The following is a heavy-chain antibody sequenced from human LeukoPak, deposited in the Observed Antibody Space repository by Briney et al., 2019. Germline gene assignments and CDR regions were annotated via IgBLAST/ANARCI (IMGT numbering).Heavy chain of an antibody. CDR1: GGPISSRNYY. J-gene: IGHJ6*03. CDR2: IYYSGKT. Sequence: SETLSLTCTVSGGPISSRNYYWGWIRQPPGKRLEWNGSIYYSGKTDYNPSLKSRVTISVDTSNNQFSLKLSSVTAADTAVYYCARSGVGATTYYYYYYYMDVWGKGTTVTVSS. CDR3: ARSGVGATTYYYYYYYMDV. D-gene: IGHD1-26*01. V-gene: IGHV4-39*01.